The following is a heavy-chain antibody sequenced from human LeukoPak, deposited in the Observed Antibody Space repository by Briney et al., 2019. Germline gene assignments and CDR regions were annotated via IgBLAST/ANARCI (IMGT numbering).Heavy chain of an antibody. CDR3: AKTHLPGTAVTGPDY. D-gene: IGHD6-19*01. J-gene: IGHJ4*02. V-gene: IGHV3-23*01. CDR1: GFTFGNYG. CDR2: ISASDRRT. Sequence: GGSLRLSCAASGFTFGNYGMSWVRQAPGEGLEWVSAISASDRRTYYADSVKGRFTISRDNSKNTLYLQMNSLRAEDTAIYYCAKTHLPGTAVTGPDYWGQGTLVTVSS.